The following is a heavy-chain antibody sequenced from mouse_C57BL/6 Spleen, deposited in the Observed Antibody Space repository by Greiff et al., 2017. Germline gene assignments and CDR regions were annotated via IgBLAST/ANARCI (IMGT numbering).Heavy chain of an antibody. Sequence: QVQLQQSGAELVKPGASVKMSCKASGYTFTTYPIEWMKQNHGKSLEWIGNFHPYNDDTKYNEKFKGKATLTVEKSSSTVYLELSRLTSEYSAVYYCARASGSSYVWYFDVWGTGTTVTVSS. J-gene: IGHJ1*03. CDR3: ARASGSSYVWYFDV. CDR2: FHPYNDDT. CDR1: GYTFTTYP. D-gene: IGHD1-1*01. V-gene: IGHV1-47*01.